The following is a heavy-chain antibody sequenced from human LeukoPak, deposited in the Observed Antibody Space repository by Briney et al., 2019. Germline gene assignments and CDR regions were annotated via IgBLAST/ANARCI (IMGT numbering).Heavy chain of an antibody. J-gene: IGHJ4*02. V-gene: IGHV3-11*01. D-gene: IGHD6-6*01. CDR2: ISSSGSTI. CDR1: GFTFSDYY. Sequence: GGSLRLSWAASGFTFSDYYMSWIRKAPGKGLEWVSYISSSGSTIYYADSVKGRFTISRDNAKNSLYLQMNSLRAEDTAVYYCARGYSSSSFDYWGQGTLVTVSS. CDR3: ARGYSSSSFDY.